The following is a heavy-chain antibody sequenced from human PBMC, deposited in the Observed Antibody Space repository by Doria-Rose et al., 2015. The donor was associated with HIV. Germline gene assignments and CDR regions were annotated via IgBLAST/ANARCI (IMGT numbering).Heavy chain of an antibody. CDR3: ARIKSSRWYHKYYFDF. J-gene: IGHJ4*02. CDR2: ILSDDER. CDR1: GVSLSSPGMG. D-gene: IGHD6-13*01. Sequence: QITLKESGPVLVKPTEALTLTCTVSGVSLSSPGMGVSWIRQPPGKALEWPAHILSDDERSYKTSLKSRLTISRGTSKSQVVLTMTDMGPVDTATYYCARIKSSRWYHKYYFDFWGQGTLVIVSA. V-gene: IGHV2-26*01.